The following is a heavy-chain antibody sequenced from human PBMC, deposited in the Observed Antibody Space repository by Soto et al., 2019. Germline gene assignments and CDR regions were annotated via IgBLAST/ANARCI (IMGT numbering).Heavy chain of an antibody. J-gene: IGHJ6*02. CDR3: ARGPDYYDSSGYYLYYYYGMDV. Sequence: SESLSLTCAVYGGSFSGYYWSWIRQPPGKGLEWIGEINHSGSTNYNPSLKSRVTISVDTSKNQFSLKLSSVTAADTAVYYCARGPDYYDSSGYYLYYYYGMDVWGQGTTVTVSS. D-gene: IGHD3-22*01. CDR1: GGSFSGYY. CDR2: INHSGST. V-gene: IGHV4-34*01.